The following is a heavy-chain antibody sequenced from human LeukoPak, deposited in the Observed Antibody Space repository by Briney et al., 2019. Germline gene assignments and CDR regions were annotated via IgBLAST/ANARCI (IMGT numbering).Heavy chain of an antibody. Sequence: GASVKVSCKASGYTFTNYAMYWVRQAPGQRLEWMGWINAGNGNTKYSQKFQGRVTITRDTSANTAYMELSSLRSEDTAVYYCASGCSNTSCDGRVDYWGQGTLVTVSS. CDR1: GYTFTNYA. V-gene: IGHV1-3*01. D-gene: IGHD2-2*01. J-gene: IGHJ4*02. CDR3: ASGCSNTSCDGRVDY. CDR2: INAGNGNT.